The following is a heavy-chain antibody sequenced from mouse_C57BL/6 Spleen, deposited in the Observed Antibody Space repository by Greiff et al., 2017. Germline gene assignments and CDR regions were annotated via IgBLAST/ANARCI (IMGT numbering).Heavy chain of an antibody. CDR2: INPSSGYT. Sequence: VQLLESGAELAKPGASVKLSCKASGYTFTSYWMNWVKQRPGQGLEWIGYINPSSGYTKYNQKFKDKATLTADKSSSTAYMQLSSLTYEDSAVYYCAKGDYDYAMDYWGQGTSVTVSS. V-gene: IGHV1-7*01. D-gene: IGHD2-4*01. J-gene: IGHJ4*01. CDR1: GYTFTSYW. CDR3: AKGDYDYAMDY.